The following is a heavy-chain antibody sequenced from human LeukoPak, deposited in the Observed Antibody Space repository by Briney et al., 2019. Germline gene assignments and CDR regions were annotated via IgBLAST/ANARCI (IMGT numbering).Heavy chain of an antibody. CDR1: GFTFSSYS. CDR3: APRIDIDV. D-gene: IGHD3-16*02. V-gene: IGHV3-21*01. J-gene: IGHJ6*03. Sequence: GGSLRLSCAASGFTFSSYSMNWVRQAPGKGLEWVSSISSSTSYIYYAVSVKGRFTISRDNAKNSLYLQINSLRAEDTAVYDCAPRIDIDVWGKGATVTVSS. CDR2: ISSSTSYI.